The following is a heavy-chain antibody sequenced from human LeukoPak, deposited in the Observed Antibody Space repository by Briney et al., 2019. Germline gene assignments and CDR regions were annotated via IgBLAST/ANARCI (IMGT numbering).Heavy chain of an antibody. V-gene: IGHV3-7*01. Sequence: GGSLRLSCAASGFSLSNYWISWVRPAPGKGLEWVANIKLDGSEKYYVNSVKGRFTISRDNAKNSLNLQMNSLRAEDSAVYYCARETRGSYVPGLDSWGQGTLVTVSS. J-gene: IGHJ4*02. CDR1: GFSLSNYW. D-gene: IGHD1-26*01. CDR2: IKLDGSEK. CDR3: ARETRGSYVPGLDS.